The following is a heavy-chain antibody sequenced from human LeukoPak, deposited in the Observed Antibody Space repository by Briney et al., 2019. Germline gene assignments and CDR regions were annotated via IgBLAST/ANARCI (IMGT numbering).Heavy chain of an antibody. CDR3: ARDSYYYDSSGYYILDY. V-gene: IGHV4-4*07. J-gene: IGHJ4*02. CDR2: IYTSGST. Sequence: PSETLSLTCTFSGGSINNYYWTWIRQPAGKGLEYIGRIYTSGSTYYNPYFQSRVTMSVDTSKNQFSLILNSVTAVDTAVYYCARDSYYYDSSGYYILDYWGQGTLVTVSS. D-gene: IGHD3-22*01. CDR1: GGSINNYY.